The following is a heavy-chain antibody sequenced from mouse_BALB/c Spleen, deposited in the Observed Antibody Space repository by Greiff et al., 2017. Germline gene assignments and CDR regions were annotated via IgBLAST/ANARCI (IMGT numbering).Heavy chain of an antibody. Sequence: QVQLQQSGAELARPGASVKLSCTASGYTFTDSYINWVKQRTGQGLEWIGEIYPGSGNTYYNEKFKGKATLTADKSSSTAYMQLSSLTSEDSAVYFCARRYYGNWYFEVWGAGTTVTVAS. CDR1: GYTFTDSY. V-gene: IGHV1-77*01. D-gene: IGHD2-1*01. CDR3: ARRYYGNWYFEV. CDR2: IYPGSGNT. J-gene: IGHJ1*01.